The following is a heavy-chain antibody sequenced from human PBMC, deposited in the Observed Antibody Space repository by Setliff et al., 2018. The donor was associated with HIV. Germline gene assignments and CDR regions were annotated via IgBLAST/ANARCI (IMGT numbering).Heavy chain of an antibody. V-gene: IGHV1-2*06. J-gene: IGHJ3*01. CDR1: GYTFSGFY. CDR2: INPKSGGT. CDR3: AWNHPDHTTSHPEAFTL. Sequence: ASVKVSCKAAGYTFSGFYLHWVRQAPGQGLEWMGRINPKSGGTQYAQKFQGRVTMARDLSISTFYMQLDRLRFDDTAIYYCAWNHPDHTTSHPEAFTLWGQGTMVTVSS. D-gene: IGHD1-1*01.